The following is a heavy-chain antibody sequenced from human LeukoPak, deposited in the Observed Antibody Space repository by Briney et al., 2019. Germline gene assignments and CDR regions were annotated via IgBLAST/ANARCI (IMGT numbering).Heavy chain of an antibody. CDR3: ARAVNHDFWSGSGNWFDP. CDR1: GYTFTGYY. Sequence: ASVKVSCKASGYTFTGYYMRWVRQAPGQGLEWMGRINPNSGGTNYAQKFQGRVTMTRDTSISTAYMELSRLRSDDTAVYYCARAVNHDFWSGSGNWFDPWGQGTLVTVSS. D-gene: IGHD3-3*01. CDR2: INPNSGGT. V-gene: IGHV1-2*06. J-gene: IGHJ5*02.